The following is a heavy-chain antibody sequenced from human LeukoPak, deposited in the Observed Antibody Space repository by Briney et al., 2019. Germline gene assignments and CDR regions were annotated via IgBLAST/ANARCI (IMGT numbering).Heavy chain of an antibody. J-gene: IGHJ4*02. D-gene: IGHD2-2*01. Sequence: GASVKVSCKASGYTFTSYYMHWVRQAPGQGLEWMGIINPSGGSTSYAQKFQGRVTMTRDTSTSTVYMELSSLRAEDTAVYYCARSLYPVLPAAIYFDYWGQGTLVTVSS. CDR3: ARSLYPVLPAAIYFDY. V-gene: IGHV1-46*01. CDR2: INPSGGST. CDR1: GYTFTSYY.